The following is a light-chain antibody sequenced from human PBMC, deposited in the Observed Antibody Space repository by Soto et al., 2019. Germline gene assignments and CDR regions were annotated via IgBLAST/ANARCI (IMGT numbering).Light chain of an antibody. CDR1: SSDVGGYNY. J-gene: IGLJ2*01. Sequence: QSALTQPPSASGSPGQSVTLSCTGTSSDVGGYNYVSWYQQHPGKAPKLMIYEVSKRPSGVPDRFSGSKSGSTASLTVSGLQAEDEADYYCSSYAGSNNLGVFGGGTKLTVL. V-gene: IGLV2-8*01. CDR2: EVS. CDR3: SSYAGSNNLGV.